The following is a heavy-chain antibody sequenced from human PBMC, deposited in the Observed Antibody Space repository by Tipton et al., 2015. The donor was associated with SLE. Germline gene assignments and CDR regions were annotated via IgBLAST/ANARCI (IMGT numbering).Heavy chain of an antibody. CDR1: GFTFSTYA. Sequence: SLRLSCAASGFTFSTYAMSWVRQAPGKGLEWVSVIYSGGSSTCFADSVKGRFTISRDDSKNTLFLQMNCLRAEDTAVYYCAKGYYGSGSYIDYWVQGTLVTVSA. D-gene: IGHD3-10*01. J-gene: IGHJ4*02. CDR2: IYSGGSST. V-gene: IGHV3-23*03. CDR3: AKGYYGSGSYIDY.